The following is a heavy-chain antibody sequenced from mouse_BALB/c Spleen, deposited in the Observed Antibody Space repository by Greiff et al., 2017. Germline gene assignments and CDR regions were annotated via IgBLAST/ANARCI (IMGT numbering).Heavy chain of an antibody. J-gene: IGHJ3*01. CDR3: AKPTAREGFAY. CDR1: GFSLSRYS. V-gene: IGHV2-6-4*01. CDR2: IWSGGST. D-gene: IGHD1-2*01. Sequence: VQLKESGPGLVAPSQSLSITCTVSGFSLSRYSVHWVRQSPGKGLEWLGVIWSGGSTDYNAAFISRLSISKDNSKSQVFLKLNSLQTDDTATYYCAKPTAREGFAYWGQGTLVTVSA.